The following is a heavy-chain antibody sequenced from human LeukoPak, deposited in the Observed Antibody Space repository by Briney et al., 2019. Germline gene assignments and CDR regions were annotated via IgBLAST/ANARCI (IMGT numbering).Heavy chain of an antibody. CDR1: GGSISSYY. D-gene: IGHD4-17*01. V-gene: IGHV4-4*07. Sequence: SETLSLTCTVSGGSISSYYWRWIRQPAGKGLEWIGRIYTSGSTNYNPSLKSRVTKSVDTSKNQFSLKLSSVTAADTAVYYCARGGVDYGDYMGFDPWGQGTLVTVSS. CDR3: ARGGVDYGDYMGFDP. J-gene: IGHJ5*02. CDR2: IYTSGST.